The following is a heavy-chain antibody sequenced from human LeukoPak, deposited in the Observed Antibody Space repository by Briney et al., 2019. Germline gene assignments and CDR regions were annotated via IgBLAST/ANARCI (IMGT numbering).Heavy chain of an antibody. CDR3: ARGPRPVYYYGSGSYLPYYGMDV. CDR2: INHSGST. Sequence: SETLSPTCAVYGGSFSGYYWSWIRQPPGKGLEWIGEINHSGSTNYNPSLKSRVTISVDTSKNQFSLKLSSVTAADTAVYYCARGPRPVYYYGSGSYLPYYGMDVWGQGTTVTVSS. J-gene: IGHJ6*02. CDR1: GGSFSGYY. V-gene: IGHV4-34*01. D-gene: IGHD3-10*01.